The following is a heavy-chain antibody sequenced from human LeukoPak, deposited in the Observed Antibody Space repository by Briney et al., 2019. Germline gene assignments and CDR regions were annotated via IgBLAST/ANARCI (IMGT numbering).Heavy chain of an antibody. CDR3: ARDRQIAY. CDR1: GFTFSNYW. V-gene: IGHV3-7*01. CDR2: IKQDGSEK. Sequence: GSLRLSCAASGFTFSNYWMTWVRQAPGKGLEGVANIKQDGSEKHYVDSVKGRYTISRDNAENSVYLQMNSLRADDTAVYYCARDRQIAYWGQGTLVTVSS. J-gene: IGHJ4*02.